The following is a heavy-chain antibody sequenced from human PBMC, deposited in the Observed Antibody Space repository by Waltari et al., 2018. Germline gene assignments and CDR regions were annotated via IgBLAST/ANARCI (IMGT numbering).Heavy chain of an antibody. CDR1: GCSISSGSYY. Sequence: QVQLQESGPGLVKPSQTLSLTCTVSGCSISSGSYYWSWIRQPAGKGLEWIGRIYTSGSTNYNPSLKSRVTISVDTSKNQFSLKLSSVTAADTAVYYCARGGHYDYVWGSYRNHPLYYWGQGTLVTVSS. V-gene: IGHV4-61*02. CDR3: ARGGHYDYVWGSYRNHPLYY. J-gene: IGHJ4*02. CDR2: IYTSGST. D-gene: IGHD3-16*02.